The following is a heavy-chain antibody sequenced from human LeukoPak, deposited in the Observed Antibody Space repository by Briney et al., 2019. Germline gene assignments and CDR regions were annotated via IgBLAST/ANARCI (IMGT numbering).Heavy chain of an antibody. CDR1: GGTFSSYA. Sequence: SVKVSCKASGGTFSSYAISWVRQAPGQGLEWMGRIIPIFGTANYAQKFQGRVTITADKSTSTAYMELSSLRSEDTAVYYCARGWDYGDYVPRNWFDPWGQGTLVTVSS. V-gene: IGHV1-69*06. J-gene: IGHJ5*02. D-gene: IGHD4-17*01. CDR3: ARGWDYGDYVPRNWFDP. CDR2: IIPIFGTA.